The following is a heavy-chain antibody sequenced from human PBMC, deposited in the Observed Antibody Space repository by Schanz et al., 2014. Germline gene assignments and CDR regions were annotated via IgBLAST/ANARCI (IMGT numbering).Heavy chain of an antibody. CDR3: AKDSTHIDIVLVPTAIDY. CDR1: GFAFSVYG. Sequence: QVQLVESGGGVVQPGRSLRLSCAASGFAFSVYGMHWVRQAPGKGLEWVALISNDGSIKYYADSVKGRFTISRDNSKNTLYLHMNTLRSEDTAVYYCAKDSTHIDIVLVPTAIDYWGQGTLVTVSS. V-gene: IGHV3-30*19. J-gene: IGHJ4*02. D-gene: IGHD2-2*01. CDR2: ISNDGSIK.